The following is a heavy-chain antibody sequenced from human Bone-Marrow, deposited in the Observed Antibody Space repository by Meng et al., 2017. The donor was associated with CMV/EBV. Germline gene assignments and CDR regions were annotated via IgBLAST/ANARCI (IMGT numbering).Heavy chain of an antibody. CDR3: ARDGGSQGYCSSTSCWTKYYYYGMDV. Sequence: GGSLRLSCAASGYSFSNYPMTWVRQAPGKGLEWVSYSSSSGSTIYYADSVKGRFTISRDNAKNSLYLQMNSLRAEDTAVYYCARDGGSQGYCSSTSCWTKYYYYGMDVWGQGTTVTVSS. J-gene: IGHJ6*02. V-gene: IGHV3-11*01. CDR1: GYSFSNYP. D-gene: IGHD2-2*01. CDR2: SSSSGSTI.